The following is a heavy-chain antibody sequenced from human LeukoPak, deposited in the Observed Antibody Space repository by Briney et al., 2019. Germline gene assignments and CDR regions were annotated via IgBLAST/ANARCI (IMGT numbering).Heavy chain of an antibody. Sequence: SVKVSCKASGGTFSSYAISWVRQAPGQGLERMGGSIPIFGTANYAQKFQGRVTITADESTSTAYMELSSLRSEDTAVYYCARAPGDSRRYYYYYMDVWGKGTTVTVSS. V-gene: IGHV1-69*01. D-gene: IGHD3-16*01. CDR1: GGTFSSYA. J-gene: IGHJ6*03. CDR2: SIPIFGTA. CDR3: ARAPGDSRRYYYYYMDV.